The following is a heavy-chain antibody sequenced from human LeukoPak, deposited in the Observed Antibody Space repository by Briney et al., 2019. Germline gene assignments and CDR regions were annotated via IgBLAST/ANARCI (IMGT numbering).Heavy chain of an antibody. D-gene: IGHD4-23*01. J-gene: IGHJ5*02. V-gene: IGHV3-23*01. CDR1: GFTVSSNY. Sequence: GGSLRLSCAASGFTVSSNYMSWVRQAPGKGLEWVSAISGSGGSTYYADSVKGRFTISRDNSKNTLYLQMNSLRAEDTAVYYCAKGEPTVVTPGWFDPWGQGTLVTVSS. CDR2: ISGSGGST. CDR3: AKGEPTVVTPGWFDP.